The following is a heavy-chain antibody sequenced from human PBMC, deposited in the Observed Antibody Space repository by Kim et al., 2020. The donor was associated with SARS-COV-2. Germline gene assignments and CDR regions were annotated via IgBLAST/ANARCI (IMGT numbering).Heavy chain of an antibody. D-gene: IGHD2-15*01. CDR3: ARRTLRSFDY. Sequence: GGSLRLSCAASGFTFSSYSMNWVRQAPGKGLEWVTYISSSSSTIYYADSVKGRFTISRDNAKNSLCLQMNSLRDEDTAVYYCARRTLRSFDYWGQGTLVTVYS. CDR2: ISSSSSTI. CDR1: GFTFSSYS. J-gene: IGHJ4*02. V-gene: IGHV3-48*02.